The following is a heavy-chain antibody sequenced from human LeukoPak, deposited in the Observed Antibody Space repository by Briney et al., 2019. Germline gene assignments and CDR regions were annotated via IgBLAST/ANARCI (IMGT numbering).Heavy chain of an antibody. CDR2: ISTDGSRP. V-gene: IGHV3-74*01. Sequence: GGSLRLSCAASGFTFSSHWMRWVRQAPGKGLVWVSGISTDGSRPRYADSVNGRFTISRDNAKNTLYLQMNSLRAEDTAVYFCVRDGQGSTPLDYWGQGTLVTVSS. CDR3: VRDGQGSTPLDY. J-gene: IGHJ4*02. D-gene: IGHD2-15*01. CDR1: GFTFSSHW.